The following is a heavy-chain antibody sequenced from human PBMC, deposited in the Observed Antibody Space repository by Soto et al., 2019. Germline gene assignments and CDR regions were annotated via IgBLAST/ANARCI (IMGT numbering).Heavy chain of an antibody. CDR2: IYYSGST. D-gene: IGHD3-3*01. J-gene: IGHJ6*02. CDR1: GGSISSGDYY. V-gene: IGHV4-30-4*01. CDR3: ARDRGYYDFWSGSPGTSFYYYYGMDV. Sequence: SETLSLTCTVSGGSISSGDYYWSWIRQPPGKGLEWIGYIYYSGSTYYNPSLKSRVTISVDTSKNQFSLKLSSVTAADTAVYYCARDRGYYDFWSGSPGTSFYYYYGMDVWGQGTTVTVSS.